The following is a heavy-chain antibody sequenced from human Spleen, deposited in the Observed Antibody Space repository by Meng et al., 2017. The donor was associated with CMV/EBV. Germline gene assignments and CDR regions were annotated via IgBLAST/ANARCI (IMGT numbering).Heavy chain of an antibody. CDR3: VRDWANFGVL. V-gene: IGHV3-48*04. CDR1: GFTFSSYS. CDR2: ISDTSSTI. J-gene: IGHJ6*02. Sequence: GGSLRLSCAASGFTFSSYSMNWVRRAPGKGLEWLSYISDTSSTIHYADSVKGRFTISRDNARDSVHLQMNSLRAEDTAVYYCVRDWANFGVLWGQGTTVTVSS. D-gene: IGHD3-3*01.